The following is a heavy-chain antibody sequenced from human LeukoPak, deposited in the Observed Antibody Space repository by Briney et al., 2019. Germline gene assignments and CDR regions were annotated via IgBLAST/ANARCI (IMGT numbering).Heavy chain of an antibody. D-gene: IGHD6-19*01. CDR2: INPNSGGT. CDR1: GYTFTGYY. J-gene: IGHJ6*02. Sequence: ASVKVSCKASGYTFTGYYMHWVRQAPGQGLEWMGWINPNSGGTNYAQKFQGRVTMTRDTSISTAYMELSRLRSDDTAVYYCARMAVAGTCYYYYGMDVWGQGTTVTVSS. CDR3: ARMAVAGTCYYYYGMDV. V-gene: IGHV1-2*02.